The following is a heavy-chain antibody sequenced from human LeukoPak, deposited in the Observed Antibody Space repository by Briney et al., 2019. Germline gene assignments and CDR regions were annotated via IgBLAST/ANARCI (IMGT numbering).Heavy chain of an antibody. CDR2: INPNSGGT. D-gene: IGHD4/OR15-4a*01. CDR3: AGVNWRAVLAPFDP. J-gene: IGHJ5*02. CDR1: GYTFTGYY. Sequence: GASVKVSCKASGYTFTGYYMHWVRQAPEQGLEWMGWINPNSGGTNYAQKFQGRVTMTRDTSISTAYMELSRLRSDDTAVYYCAGVNWRAVLAPFDPWGQGTLVTVSS. V-gene: IGHV1-2*02.